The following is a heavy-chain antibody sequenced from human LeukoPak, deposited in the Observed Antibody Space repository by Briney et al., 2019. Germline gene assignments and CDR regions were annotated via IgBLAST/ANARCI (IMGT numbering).Heavy chain of an antibody. Sequence: SETLSLTCAVYGGSFSGYYWSWIRQPPGKGLEWIGEINHSGSTNYNPSLKSRVTISVDTSKNQFSLKLSSVTAADTAVYYCARGAHCSGGSCRYRGFFDCWGQGTLVTVSS. D-gene: IGHD2-15*01. CDR1: GGSFSGYY. CDR2: INHSGST. CDR3: ARGAHCSGGSCRYRGFFDC. V-gene: IGHV4-34*01. J-gene: IGHJ4*02.